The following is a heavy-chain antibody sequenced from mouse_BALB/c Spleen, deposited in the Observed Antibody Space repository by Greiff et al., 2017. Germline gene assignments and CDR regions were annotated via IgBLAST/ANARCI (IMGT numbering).Heavy chain of an antibody. CDR1: GFTFSSYG. J-gene: IGHJ4*01. CDR2: INSNGGST. CDR3: ARDGGNYAMAY. Sequence: EVKLVESGGGLVQPGGSLKLSCAASGFTFSSYGMSWVRQTPDKRLELVATINSNGGSTYYPDSVKGRFTFSRDNAKNTLYLQMSSLKSEDTAMYYCARDGGNYAMAYWGRGTSVTVSS. V-gene: IGHV5-6-3*01.